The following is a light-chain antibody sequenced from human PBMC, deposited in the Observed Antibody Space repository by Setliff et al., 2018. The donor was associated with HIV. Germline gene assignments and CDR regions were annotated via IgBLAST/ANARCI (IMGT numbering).Light chain of an antibody. CDR1: SSDVGGYNF. J-gene: IGLJ1*01. CDR3: SSHTNSGYL. Sequence: QSVLTQPASVSGSPGQSITVSCTGTSSDVGGYNFVSWYQQHPGKAPKLMIYDVSDRPSGVSNRFSGSKSGNTASLTISGLQAEDEADYHCSSHTNSGYLFGAGTKVTVL. V-gene: IGLV2-14*03. CDR2: DVS.